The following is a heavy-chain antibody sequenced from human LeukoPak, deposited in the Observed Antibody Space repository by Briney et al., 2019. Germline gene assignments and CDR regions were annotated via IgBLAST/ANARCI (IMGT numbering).Heavy chain of an antibody. J-gene: IGHJ6*02. CDR3: ARDLYYDQYQGYGMDV. V-gene: IGHV1-69*13. CDR2: IIPIFGTA. Sequence: SVKVSCKASGYTFTSYAMNWVRQAPGQGLEWMGGIIPIFGTANYAQKFQGRVTITADESTSTAYMELSSLRSEDTAVYYCARDLYYDQYQGYGMDVWGQGTTVTVSS. D-gene: IGHD3-22*01. CDR1: GYTFTSYA.